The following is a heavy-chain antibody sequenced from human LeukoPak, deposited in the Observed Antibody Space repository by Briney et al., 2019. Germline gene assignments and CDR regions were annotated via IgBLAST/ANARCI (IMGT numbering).Heavy chain of an antibody. CDR1: GFTFTDEY. CDR3: ARDPKSQLLLDY. CDR2: INPYSGAI. Sequence: ASVKVSFKSSGFTFTDEYIHWVRQAPGQGLEWMGWINPYSGAISYAQKFQGRVTLTRDTSISTAYMELSRLTSGDTAVYYCARDPKSQLLLDYWGQGTLVTVSS. V-gene: IGHV1-2*02. D-gene: IGHD2-2*01. J-gene: IGHJ4*02.